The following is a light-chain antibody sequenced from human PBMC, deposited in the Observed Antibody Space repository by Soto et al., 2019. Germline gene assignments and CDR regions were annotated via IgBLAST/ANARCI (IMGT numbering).Light chain of an antibody. CDR3: HHSYSTPT. V-gene: IGKV1-39*01. Sequence: QMTQSTSSLSASVGDRVTITCRASQPISRALNWYQQKPGKAPKLLIYASSIFQSGVPSRFSGSGSGTDFILTPSSPQPEDVATYYCHHSYSTPTLGGGTKVDIK. CDR1: QPISRA. J-gene: IGKJ4*01. CDR2: ASS.